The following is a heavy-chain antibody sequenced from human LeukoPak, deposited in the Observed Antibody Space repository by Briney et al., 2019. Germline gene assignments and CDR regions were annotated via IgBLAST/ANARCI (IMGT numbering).Heavy chain of an antibody. D-gene: IGHD6-6*01. J-gene: IGHJ3*02. CDR2: IYYSGST. Sequence: SQTLSLTCTVSGGSISSGGYYWSWIRQHPGKGLEWIGYIYYSGSTYYKPSLKSRVTISVDTSKNQFSLKLSSVTAADTAVYYCARESIAARPHAFDIWGQGTMVTVSS. CDR3: ARESIAARPHAFDI. V-gene: IGHV4-31*03. CDR1: GGSISSGGYY.